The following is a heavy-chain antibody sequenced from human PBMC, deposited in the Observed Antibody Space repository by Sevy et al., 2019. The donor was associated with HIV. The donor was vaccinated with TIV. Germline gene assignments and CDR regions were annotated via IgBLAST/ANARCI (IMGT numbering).Heavy chain of an antibody. V-gene: IGHV3-23*01. CDR2: ISGSGGST. CDR1: GFTFSSYA. Sequence: GGSLRLSCAASGFTFSSYAMSWVRQAPGKGLKWVSAISGSGGSTYYADSVKGRFTISRDNSKNTLYLQMNSLRAEDTAVYYCAKDRALSYYDSSGPFDYWGQGTLVTVSS. D-gene: IGHD3-22*01. J-gene: IGHJ4*01. CDR3: AKDRALSYYDSSGPFDY.